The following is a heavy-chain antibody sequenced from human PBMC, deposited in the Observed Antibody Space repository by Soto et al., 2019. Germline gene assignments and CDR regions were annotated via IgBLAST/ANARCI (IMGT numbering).Heavy chain of an antibody. CDR1: GYTFTGYY. J-gene: IGHJ4*02. D-gene: IGHD4-17*01. Sequence: ASVKVSCKASGYTFTGYYMHWVRQDPGQGLEWMGRINANSGGTNYAQKFQSRVTMTRDTSIRTAYTELSRLRSDDTAVYYCARVPRDYGDDARDYCGQGSLVIFSS. CDR2: INANSGGT. V-gene: IGHV1-2*02. CDR3: ARVPRDYGDDARDY.